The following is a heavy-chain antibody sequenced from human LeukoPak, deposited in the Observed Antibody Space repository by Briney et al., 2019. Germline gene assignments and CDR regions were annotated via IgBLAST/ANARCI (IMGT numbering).Heavy chain of an antibody. V-gene: IGHV3-33*01. D-gene: IGHD4-23*01. CDR3: VRVGKTNSSNG. Sequence: PGGSLRLSCAASEFTFTTYGIHWVRQAPGKGLEWVSFIYYVGGNIYYADSVKGRFTISRDISKNTLYLQMGSLRAEDTAIYNCVRVGKTNSSNGGGQGTLVTV. CDR2: IYYVGGNI. CDR1: EFTFTTYG. J-gene: IGHJ4*02.